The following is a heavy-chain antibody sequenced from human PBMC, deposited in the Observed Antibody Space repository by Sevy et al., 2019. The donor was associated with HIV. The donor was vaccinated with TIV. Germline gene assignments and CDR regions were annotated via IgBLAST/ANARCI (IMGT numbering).Heavy chain of an antibody. CDR2: IRYDGSNK. D-gene: IGHD6-13*01. J-gene: IGHJ6*03. V-gene: IGHV3-30*02. CDR3: AKDWGYSSSRVYYYYYYMDV. CDR1: GFTFSSYG. Sequence: GGSLRLSCAASGFTFSSYGMHWVRQAPGKGLEWVAFIRYDGSNKYYADSVKGRFTISRDNSKNTPYLQMNSLRAEDTAVYYCAKDWGYSSSRVYYYYYYMDVWGKGTTVTVSS.